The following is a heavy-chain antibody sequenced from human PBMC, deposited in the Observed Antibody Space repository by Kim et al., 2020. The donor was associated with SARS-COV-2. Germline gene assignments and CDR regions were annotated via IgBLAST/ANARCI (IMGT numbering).Heavy chain of an antibody. Sequence: TNYTPSLKSRVNISVDTSKNQFSLKLSSVTAADTAVYYCARGHGDGRFDYWGQGTLVTVSS. V-gene: IGHV4-34*01. D-gene: IGHD7-27*01. CDR2: T. CDR3: ARGHGDGRFDY. J-gene: IGHJ4*02.